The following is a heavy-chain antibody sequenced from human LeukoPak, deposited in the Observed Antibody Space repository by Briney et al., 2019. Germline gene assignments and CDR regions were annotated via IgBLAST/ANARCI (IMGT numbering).Heavy chain of an antibody. CDR3: AKDREMVVVKDAFDI. J-gene: IGHJ3*02. D-gene: IGHD3-22*01. CDR1: GVPFVSNA. Sequence: GGSLRPPXAAFGVPFVSNAMDWFHRRPGRGLGGVALIMNDGSTKNYPASVKGRFTISRDHSTNPPYLQMNCLRAEDTAVYYCAKDREMVVVKDAFDIWGQGTMDTVSS. CDR2: IMNDGSTK. V-gene: IGHV3-30*02.